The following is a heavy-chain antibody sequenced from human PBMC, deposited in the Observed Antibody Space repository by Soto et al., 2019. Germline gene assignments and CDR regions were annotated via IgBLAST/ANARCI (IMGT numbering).Heavy chain of an antibody. Sequence: SLRLSCAASGFTFNNAWMSWVRQAPGRGLEWVGHIARKADGGTIDYAAPVKDRFTISRDDSKNTLYLQMNSLKTEDTAVYFCAREGYSYGYHGLDPWGQGTLVTVSS. D-gene: IGHD5-18*01. CDR2: IARKADGGTI. J-gene: IGHJ5*02. CDR3: AREGYSYGYHGLDP. V-gene: IGHV3-15*04. CDR1: GFTFNNAW.